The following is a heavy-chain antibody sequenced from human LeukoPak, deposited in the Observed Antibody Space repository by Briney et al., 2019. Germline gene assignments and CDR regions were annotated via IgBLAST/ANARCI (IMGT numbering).Heavy chain of an antibody. CDR2: INHSGST. V-gene: IGHV4-34*01. Sequence: SETLSLTCAVYGGSFGGYYWSWIRQPPGKGLEWIGEINHSGSTNYNPSLKSRVTISVDTSKNQFSLKLSSVTAADTAVYYCGRRWLSNGYFDYWGQGTLVTVSS. CDR3: GRRWLSNGYFDY. CDR1: GGSFGGYY. J-gene: IGHJ4*02. D-gene: IGHD6-19*01.